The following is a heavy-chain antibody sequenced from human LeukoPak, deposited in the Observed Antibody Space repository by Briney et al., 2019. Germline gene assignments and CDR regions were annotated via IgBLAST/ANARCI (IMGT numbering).Heavy chain of an antibody. V-gene: IGHV1-46*01. D-gene: IGHD6-19*01. Sequence: GASVKVSCKASGYSFTSYYMHWVRQAPGQGLKWMGIINPSGGSTSYAQKFQGRVTMTRDTSTSTVYMELSSLRSEDTAVYYCAKSSGYYYFDYWGQGTLVTVSS. CDR2: INPSGGST. CDR1: GYSFTSYY. CDR3: AKSSGYYYFDY. J-gene: IGHJ4*02.